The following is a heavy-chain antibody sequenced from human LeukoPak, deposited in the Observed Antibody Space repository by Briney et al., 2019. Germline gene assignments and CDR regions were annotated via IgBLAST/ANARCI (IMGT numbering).Heavy chain of an antibody. Sequence: SETLSLTCTVSGGSIYNYYWSWIRQPAGKGLEWIGRIYTNGSTDYSPSLKSRVTMSLDTSKNQFSLNLYSVTAADTAVHFCARESKTYDGSGYYHDSWGQGTLATVSS. V-gene: IGHV4-4*07. CDR1: GGSIYNYY. CDR3: ARESKTYDGSGYYHDS. CDR2: IYTNGST. J-gene: IGHJ4*02. D-gene: IGHD3-22*01.